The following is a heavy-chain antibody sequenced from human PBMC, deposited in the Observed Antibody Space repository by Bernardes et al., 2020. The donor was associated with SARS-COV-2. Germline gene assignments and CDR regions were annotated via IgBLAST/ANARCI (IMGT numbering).Heavy chain of an antibody. Sequence: VGSLRLSCAASGFTFSSYSMNWVRQAPGKGLEWVASISSSSSYIYYADSVKGRFTISRDNAKNSLYLQMNSLRAEDTAVYYCARAAVINYVILTGYQRRLFDPWGQGTLLTLSS. J-gene: IGHJ5*01. D-gene: IGHD3-9*01. CDR2: ISSSSSYI. V-gene: IGHV3-21*01. CDR1: GFTFSSYS. CDR3: ARAAVINYVILTGYQRRLFDP.